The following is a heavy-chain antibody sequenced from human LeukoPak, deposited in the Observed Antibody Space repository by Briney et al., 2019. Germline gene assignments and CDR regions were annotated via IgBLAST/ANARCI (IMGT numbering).Heavy chain of an antibody. CDR3: AKDLGYSYAASHAFDI. CDR1: GFTFDDYA. CDR2: ISWNSGSI. V-gene: IGHV3-9*01. J-gene: IGHJ3*02. Sequence: PGGSLRLSCAASGFTFDDYAMHWVRQAPGKGLEWVSGISWNSGSIGYADSVKGRFTISRDNAKNSLYLQMNSLRAEDTALYYCAKDLGYSYAASHAFDIWGQGTMVTVSS. D-gene: IGHD5-18*01.